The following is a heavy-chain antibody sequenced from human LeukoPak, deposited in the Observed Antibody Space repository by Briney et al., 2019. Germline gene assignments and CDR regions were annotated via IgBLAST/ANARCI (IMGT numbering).Heavy chain of an antibody. V-gene: IGHV4-34*01. CDR2: INHSEST. D-gene: IGHD6-13*01. CDR3: ARTRSSSFDAFDI. Sequence: SETLSLTCAVYGGSFSGYYWSWIRQPPGKGLEWIGEINHSESTNYNPSLKSRVTISVDKSKNQFSLKLSSVTAADTAVFYCARTRSSSFDAFDIWGQGTMVTVSS. J-gene: IGHJ3*02. CDR1: GGSFSGYY.